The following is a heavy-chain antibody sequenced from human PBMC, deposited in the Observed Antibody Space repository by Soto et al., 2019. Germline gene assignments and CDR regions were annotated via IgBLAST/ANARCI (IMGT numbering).Heavy chain of an antibody. J-gene: IGHJ4*02. Sequence: GGSLRLSCSASGITDRSNYMSWVRQAQGKGREWVSVIYSGGSTYYADSVKGRFTISRDDSKNTLYLQMSSLRTADTAIYYCVKGGITMVRGVLFAYWGRGTPVTVSS. CDR3: VKGGITMVRGVLFAY. CDR1: GITDRSNY. V-gene: IGHV3-53*05. CDR2: IYSGGST. D-gene: IGHD3-10*01.